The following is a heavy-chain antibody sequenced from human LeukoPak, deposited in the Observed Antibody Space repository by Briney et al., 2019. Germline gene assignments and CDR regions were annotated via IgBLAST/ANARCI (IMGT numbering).Heavy chain of an antibody. D-gene: IGHD6-6*01. Sequence: GGSLRLSCAASGNYWMHWVRQAPGKGLEWVSAISGSGGSTYYADSVKGRFTISRDNSKNTLYLQMNSLRAEDTAVYYCAKVPYSSSGFDYWGQGTLVTVSS. CDR2: ISGSGGST. J-gene: IGHJ4*02. V-gene: IGHV3-23*01. CDR3: AKVPYSSSGFDY. CDR1: GNYW.